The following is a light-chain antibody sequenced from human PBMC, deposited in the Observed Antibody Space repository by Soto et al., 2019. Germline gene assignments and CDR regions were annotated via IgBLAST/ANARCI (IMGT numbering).Light chain of an antibody. CDR3: QQFSSYPLT. V-gene: IGKV3-20*01. Sequence: FLLTQSRCTVSLAPVDRATLSCMASQTVRNNYLAWYQQKPGQAPRLLIYDASSRATGIPDRFSGGGSGTDFTLTISRLQPEDFAVYYCQQFSSYPLTFGQGTKVDI. CDR1: QTVRNNY. CDR2: DAS. J-gene: IGKJ1*01.